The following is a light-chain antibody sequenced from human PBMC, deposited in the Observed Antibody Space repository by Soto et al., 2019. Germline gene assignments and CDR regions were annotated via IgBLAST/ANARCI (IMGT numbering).Light chain of an antibody. CDR1: SSNVGSNY. CDR3: AAWDDSLITYV. CDR2: TNN. J-gene: IGLJ1*01. V-gene: IGLV1-47*01. Sequence: QSVLTQPPSASGTPGQRVTISCSGSSSNVGSNYVYWYQQLPGTAPKLLIYTNNQRPSGVPDRFSGSKSGTSASLAISGLRSEDEADYYCAAWDDSLITYVFGTGTKVNVL.